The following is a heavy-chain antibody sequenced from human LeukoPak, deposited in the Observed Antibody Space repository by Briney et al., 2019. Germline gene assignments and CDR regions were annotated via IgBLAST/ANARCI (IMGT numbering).Heavy chain of an antibody. CDR1: GYTITDYY. D-gene: IGHD2-2*01. CDR3: ARANFLYCSSSTCLFDY. V-gene: IGHV1-2*02. J-gene: IGHJ4*02. CDR2: INPNDGDT. Sequence: ASVKVSCKASGYTITDYYMHWVRQAPGQGFEWMGWINPNDGDTNYARKFQGRVTMTRDTSISTAHMEVSRLRSDDTAVYYCARANFLYCSSSTCLFDYWGQGTLVTVSS.